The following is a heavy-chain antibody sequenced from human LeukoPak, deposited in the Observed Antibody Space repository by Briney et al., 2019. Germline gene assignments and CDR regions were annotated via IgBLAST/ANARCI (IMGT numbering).Heavy chain of an antibody. Sequence: TTGGSLRLSCAASGFTFSSYWMTWVRQAPGKGLEWVSSISSSSSYIYYADSVKGRFTISRDNAKNSLYLQMNSLRAEDTAVYYCARGPSSSRDDYWGQGTLVTVSS. V-gene: IGHV3-21*01. CDR1: GFTFSSYW. D-gene: IGHD6-13*01. J-gene: IGHJ4*02. CDR3: ARGPSSSRDDY. CDR2: ISSSSSYI.